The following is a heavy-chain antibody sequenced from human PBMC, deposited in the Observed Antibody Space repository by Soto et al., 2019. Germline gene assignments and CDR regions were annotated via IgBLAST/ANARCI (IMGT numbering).Heavy chain of an antibody. V-gene: IGHV4-31*03. CDR3: ARATSFSGQHGY. CDR2: IYYSGST. J-gene: IGHJ4*02. Sequence: QLQLQESGPGLVKPSQTLSLACTVSGGSFSSGGYYWSWIRQLPGKGLEWIGYIYYSGSTYYNPSLKSRFTISLDTSKNQFSLKLSSVTAADTAVYYYARATSFSGQHGYWGQGTLVTVSS. CDR1: GGSFSSGGYY. D-gene: IGHD2-8*02.